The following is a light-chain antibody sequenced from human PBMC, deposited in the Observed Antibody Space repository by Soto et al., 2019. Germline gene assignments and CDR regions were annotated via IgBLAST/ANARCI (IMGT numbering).Light chain of an antibody. V-gene: IGLV2-14*03. Sequence: QSVLTQPASVSGSPGQSITFFCTGTSSDVGGYNYVSWYQQRPGQPPKLIIYDVTNRPSRLSNRFSGSKSGSTASLNIYGLQAEDECDYYYSSYTSRNPVVFGGGTKLTVL. CDR2: DVT. J-gene: IGLJ3*02. CDR3: SSYTSRNPVV. CDR1: SSDVGGYNY.